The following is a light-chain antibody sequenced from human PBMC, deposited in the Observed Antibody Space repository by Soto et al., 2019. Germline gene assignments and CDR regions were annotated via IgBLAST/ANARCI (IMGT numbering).Light chain of an antibody. CDR1: SSNIGADYD. CDR3: QSYDSSLSGSV. CDR2: GNN. Sequence: QSLLTEPPSVSLAPGQRVTISCTGSSSNIGADYDVHWYQQIPGTAPKFLIYGNNNRPSGVPDRFSGSKSGTSASLAITGLQAEDEADYYCQSYDSSLSGSVFGTGTKVTVL. J-gene: IGLJ1*01. V-gene: IGLV1-40*01.